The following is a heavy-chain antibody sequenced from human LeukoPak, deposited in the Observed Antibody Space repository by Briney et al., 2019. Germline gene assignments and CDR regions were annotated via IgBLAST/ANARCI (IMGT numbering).Heavy chain of an antibody. CDR3: ARESNGSYYFDY. CDR1: GFTFSSYS. V-gene: IGHV3-21*01. D-gene: IGHD1-26*01. CDR2: ISSSSSYI. J-gene: IGHJ4*02. Sequence: GGSLRLSCAASGFTFSSYSMNWVRQAPGKGLEWVSSISSSSSYIYYADSVKGRFTISRDNAKNSLYLQMNSLRAEDTAVYYCARESNGSYYFDYWGQGTLVTVSS.